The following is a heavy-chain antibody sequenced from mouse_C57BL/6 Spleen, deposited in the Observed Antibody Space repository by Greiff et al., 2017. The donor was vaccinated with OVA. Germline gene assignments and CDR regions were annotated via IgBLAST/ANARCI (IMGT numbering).Heavy chain of an antibody. Sequence: VHLVESGAELARPGASVKLSCKASGYTFTSYGISWVKQRTGQGLEWIGEIYPRSGNTYYNEKFKGKATLTADKSSSTAYMELRSLTSEDSAVYFCARNDGYPFAYWGQGTLVTVSA. CDR1: GYTFTSYG. CDR2: IYPRSGNT. V-gene: IGHV1-81*01. CDR3: ARNDGYPFAY. D-gene: IGHD2-3*01. J-gene: IGHJ3*01.